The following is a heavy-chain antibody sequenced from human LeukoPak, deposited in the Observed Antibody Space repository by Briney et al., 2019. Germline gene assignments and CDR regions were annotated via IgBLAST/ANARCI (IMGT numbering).Heavy chain of an antibody. V-gene: IGHV3-30-3*01. J-gene: IGHJ4*02. CDR2: ISYDGRTK. D-gene: IGHD5-12*01. CDR3: ATDYSS. CDR1: GFTFSSYA. Sequence: GGSLRLSCAASGFTFSSYAMHWVRQAPGKGLEWLALISYDGRTKFYADSLKGRFTISRDISKNTLYLQMNSLRAEDTAVYYCATDYSSWGQGTLVTVSS.